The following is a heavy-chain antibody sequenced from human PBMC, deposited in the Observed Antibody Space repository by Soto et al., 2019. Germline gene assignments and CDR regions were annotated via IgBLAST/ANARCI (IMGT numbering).Heavy chain of an antibody. CDR3: ASLGVGDWANYYYYYGMDV. V-gene: IGHV3-23*01. J-gene: IGHJ6*02. CDR1: GFTFSVYA. Sequence: GGSLRLSCAATGFTFSVYAMTWVRQAPGKGLEWVSAVTANGGSTYSADSVKGRFTISRDNSKNTLFLQMNSLRAEDTAVYYCASLGVGDWANYYYYYGMDVWGQGTTVTVSS. D-gene: IGHD2-21*02. CDR2: VTANGGST.